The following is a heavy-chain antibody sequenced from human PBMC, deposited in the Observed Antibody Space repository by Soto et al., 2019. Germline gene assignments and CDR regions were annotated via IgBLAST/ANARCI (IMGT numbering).Heavy chain of an antibody. CDR2: ISGSGGST. CDR3: AKCPGGYGDYYFDY. D-gene: IGHD4-17*01. CDR1: GFTFSSYA. V-gene: IGHV3-23*01. Sequence: GGSLRLSCAASGFTFSSYAMSWVRQAPGKGLEWVSAISGSGGSTYYADSVKGRFTISRDNSKNTLYLQMNSLRAEDTAVYYCAKCPGGYGDYYFDYWGQGTLVTVSP. J-gene: IGHJ4*02.